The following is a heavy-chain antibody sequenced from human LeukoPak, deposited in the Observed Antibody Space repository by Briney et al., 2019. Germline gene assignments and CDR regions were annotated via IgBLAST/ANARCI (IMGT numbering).Heavy chain of an antibody. D-gene: IGHD1-14*01. V-gene: IGHV4-31*03. J-gene: IGHJ5*02. CDR1: GGSISSGGYY. Sequence: PSETLSLTCTVSGGSISSGGYYWSWIRQHPGKGLEWIGYIYHSGSTYYNPSLKSRVTISVDTSKNQFSLKLSSMTAADTAVYYCARDRASSGTSINWFDPWGQGTLVTVSS. CDR2: IYHSGST. CDR3: ARDRASSGTSINWFDP.